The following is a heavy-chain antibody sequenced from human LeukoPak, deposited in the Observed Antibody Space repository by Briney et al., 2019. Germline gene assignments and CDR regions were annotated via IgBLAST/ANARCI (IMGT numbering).Heavy chain of an antibody. J-gene: IGHJ4*02. Sequence: GGSLRFSCVGSGFSFSNYWMGWIRQAPGKGLEWVANTKPDEREKYYVDSVKGRFTISRDNAKNSLYLQMNSLRVDDTAVYYCTRDGEGASHFWGQGTLVTASS. V-gene: IGHV3-7*03. CDR1: GFSFSNYW. D-gene: IGHD3-10*01. CDR3: TRDGEGASHF. CDR2: TKPDEREK.